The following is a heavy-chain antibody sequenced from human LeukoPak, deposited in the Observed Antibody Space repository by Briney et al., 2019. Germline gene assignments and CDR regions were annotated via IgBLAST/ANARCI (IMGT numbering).Heavy chain of an antibody. D-gene: IGHD6-13*01. V-gene: IGHV4-59*12. CDR2: VYHSGTP. J-gene: IGHJ4*02. Sequence: SETLSLTCTVSGGSINTYYWSWIRQPPGKGLEWIASVYHSGTPNYNPSLRSRVTISVDTSKNQFSLKLSSVTAADTAVYYCASLRRSKQQLFDYWGQGTLVTVSS. CDR1: GGSINTYY. CDR3: ASLRRSKQQLFDY.